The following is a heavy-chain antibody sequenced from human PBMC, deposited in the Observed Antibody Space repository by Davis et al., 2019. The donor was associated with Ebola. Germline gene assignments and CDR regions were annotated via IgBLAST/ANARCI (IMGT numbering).Heavy chain of an antibody. D-gene: IGHD1-26*01. V-gene: IGHV4-61*01. CDR1: GGSVSSGSYY. CDR3: ARDLVRRVGALLEGEDWFDP. Sequence: SETLSLTCTVSGGSVSSGSYYWSWIRQPPGKGLEWIGYVYYSGSTNYNPSLKSRVTISVDTSKNQFSLKLSSVTAADTAVYYCARDLVRRVGALLEGEDWFDPWGQGTLVTVSS. J-gene: IGHJ5*02. CDR2: VYYSGST.